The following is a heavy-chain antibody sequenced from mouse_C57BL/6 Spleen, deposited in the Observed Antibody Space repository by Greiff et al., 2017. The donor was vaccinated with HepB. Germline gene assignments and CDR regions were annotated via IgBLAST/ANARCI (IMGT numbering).Heavy chain of an antibody. D-gene: IGHD1-1*01. J-gene: IGHJ2*01. CDR3: ARPLHYYGSSFFDY. CDR2: ISSGSSTI. Sequence: EVKLEESGGGLVKPGGSLKLSCAASGFTFSDYGMHWVRQAPEKGLEWVAYISSGSSTIYYADTVKGRFTISRDNAKNTLFLQMTSLRSEDTAMYYCARPLHYYGSSFFDYWGQGTTLTVSS. V-gene: IGHV5-17*01. CDR1: GFTFSDYG.